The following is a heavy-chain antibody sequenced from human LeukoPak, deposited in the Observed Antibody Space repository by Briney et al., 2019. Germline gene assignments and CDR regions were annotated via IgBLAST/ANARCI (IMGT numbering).Heavy chain of an antibody. J-gene: IGHJ4*02. D-gene: IGHD3-10*01. CDR1: GYTFTSYY. CDR2: INPSGGST. V-gene: IGHV1-46*01. Sequence: GASVKVSSKASGYTFTSYYMHWVRQAPGQGLEWMGLINPSGGSTSYAQKFQGRVTITRDTSTSTVYMELSSLRSEDTAVYYCARDSPRVYYGSGSYYNALGYWGQGTLVTVSS. CDR3: ARDSPRVYYGSGSYYNALGY.